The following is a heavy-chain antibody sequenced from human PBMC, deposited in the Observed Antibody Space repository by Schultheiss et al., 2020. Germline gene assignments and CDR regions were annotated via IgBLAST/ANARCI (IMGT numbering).Heavy chain of an antibody. CDR2: VSYGGRT. D-gene: IGHD3-3*01. V-gene: IGHV4-59*01. Sequence: SQTLSLTCTVSGASISSSYWTWIRQTPGKGLEWLGYVSYGGRTDYNPSLKNRVAMSSDTSVNQFSLTLSSVTAADTAVYFCARMSLGIFALVAWGQGILVTVSS. J-gene: IGHJ5*02. CDR3: ARMSLGIFALVA. CDR1: GASISSSY.